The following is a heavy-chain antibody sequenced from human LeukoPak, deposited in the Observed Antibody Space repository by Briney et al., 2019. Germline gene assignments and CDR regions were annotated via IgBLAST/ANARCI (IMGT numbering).Heavy chain of an antibody. CDR2: ISNDGRND. Sequence: GRSLRLSCSASGFTFSLYAMNWVRQAPGKGLEWVAFISNDGRNDHYADSVKGRFTISRDNAKNTVYMQMNSLRAEDTAVYYCAKYSSSSNYYYGMGVWGQGTTVTVSS. V-gene: IGHV3-30*18. J-gene: IGHJ6*02. CDR3: AKYSSSSNYYYGMGV. D-gene: IGHD6-13*01. CDR1: GFTFSLYA.